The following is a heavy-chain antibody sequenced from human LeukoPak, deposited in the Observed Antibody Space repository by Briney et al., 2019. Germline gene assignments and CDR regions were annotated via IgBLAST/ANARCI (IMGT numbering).Heavy chain of an antibody. V-gene: IGHV4-59*01. CDR3: AREDQLLTGWFDP. CDR2: IYYSGST. Sequence: PSETLSLTCTVSGGSISSYYWSWIRQPPGKGLEWIGYIYYSGSTIYNPSLKSRVTISVDTSKNQFTLKLSSVTAADTAVYYCAREDQLLTGWFDPWGQGTLVTVSS. D-gene: IGHD2-2*01. CDR1: GGSISSYY. J-gene: IGHJ5*02.